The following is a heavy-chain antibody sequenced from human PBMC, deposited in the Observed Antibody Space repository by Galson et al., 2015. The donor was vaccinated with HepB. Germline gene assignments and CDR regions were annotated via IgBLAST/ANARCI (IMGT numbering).Heavy chain of an antibody. Sequence: SLRLSCAASGFTFSSYAMSWVRQAPGKGLEWVSAISGSGGSTYYADSMKGRFTISRDNSKNTLYPQMNSLRAEDTAVYYCAKDRVAVVVAATPAYWGQGTLVTVSS. CDR1: GFTFSSYA. J-gene: IGHJ4*02. V-gene: IGHV3-23*01. CDR2: ISGSGGST. D-gene: IGHD2-15*01. CDR3: AKDRVAVVVAATPAY.